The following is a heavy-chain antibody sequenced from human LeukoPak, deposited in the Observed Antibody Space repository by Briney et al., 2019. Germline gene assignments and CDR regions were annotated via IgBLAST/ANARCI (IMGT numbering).Heavy chain of an antibody. V-gene: IGHV4-38-2*01. Sequence: PSETLSLTCAVSGYSLSSGYYWGWIRQPPGKGLEWIANIYHSGRTYYNPSLKSRVTIAVDTTTNHLSLKLTSVTAADTAVYYCARRGTYGDYIDYWGQGTLVTVSS. J-gene: IGHJ4*02. CDR1: GYSLSSGYY. CDR2: IYHSGRT. CDR3: ARRGTYGDYIDY. D-gene: IGHD4-17*01.